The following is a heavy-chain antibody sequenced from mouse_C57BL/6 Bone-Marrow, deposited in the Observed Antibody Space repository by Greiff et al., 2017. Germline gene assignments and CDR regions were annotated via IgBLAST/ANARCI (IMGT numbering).Heavy chain of an antibody. V-gene: IGHV1-69*01. CDR3: ARGGYYGNSLDV. D-gene: IGHD2-1*01. CDR1: GYTFTSYW. J-gene: IGHJ1*03. Sequence: QVQLQQPGAELVMPGASVKLSCKASGYTFTSYWMHWVKQRPGQGLEWIREIDPSDSYTNYNQKFKGKSTLTVDKSSSTAYMQLSSLTSEDSAVYYCARGGYYGNSLDVWGTGTTVTVSS. CDR2: IDPSDSYT.